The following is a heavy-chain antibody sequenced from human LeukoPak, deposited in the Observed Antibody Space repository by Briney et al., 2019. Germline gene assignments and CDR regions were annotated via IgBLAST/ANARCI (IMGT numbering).Heavy chain of an antibody. J-gene: IGHJ6*02. Sequence: SETLSLTCAVYGGSFSGYYWSWIRQPPGKGLEWIGEINHSGSTNYNPSLKSPVTISVDTSKNQFSLKLSSVTAADTAVYYCARVSRGERRGYYYYGMDVWGQGTTVTVSS. CDR2: INHSGST. D-gene: IGHD1-26*01. CDR3: ARVSRGERRGYYYYGMDV. CDR1: GGSFSGYY. V-gene: IGHV4-34*01.